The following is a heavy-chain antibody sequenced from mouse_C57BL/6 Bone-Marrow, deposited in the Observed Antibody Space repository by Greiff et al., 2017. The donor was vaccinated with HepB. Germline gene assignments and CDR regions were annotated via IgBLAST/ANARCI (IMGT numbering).Heavy chain of an antibody. V-gene: IGHV5-12*01. D-gene: IGHD1-1*01. Sequence: EVKVEESGGGLVQPGGSLKLSCAASGFTFSDYYMYWVRQTPEKRLEWVAYISNGGGSTYYPDTVKGRFTISRDNAKNTLYLQMSSLKSEDTAMYYCARPSYYYGSSPGYWGQGTSVTVSS. J-gene: IGHJ4*01. CDR1: GFTFSDYY. CDR2: ISNGGGST. CDR3: ARPSYYYGSSPGY.